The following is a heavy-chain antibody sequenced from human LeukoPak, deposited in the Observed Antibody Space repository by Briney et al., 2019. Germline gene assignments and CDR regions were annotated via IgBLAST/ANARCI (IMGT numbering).Heavy chain of an antibody. D-gene: IGHD3-22*01. J-gene: IGHJ5*02. CDR2: IIPIFGTA. CDR3: ARRYYDSSGYRWVNWFDP. Sequence: SSVKVSCKASGDTFSSYSISWVRQAPGQGLEWMGGIIPIFGTANYAQKFQGRVTITTDESTSTAYMELSSMRSEDTAMYYCARRYYDSSGYRWVNWFDPGGQGTLVTVSA. CDR1: GDTFSSYS. V-gene: IGHV1-69*05.